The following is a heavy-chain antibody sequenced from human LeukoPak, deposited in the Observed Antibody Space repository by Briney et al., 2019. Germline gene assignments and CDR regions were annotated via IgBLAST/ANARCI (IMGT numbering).Heavy chain of an antibody. CDR3: AKAVRSWAFDI. CDR1: GFTFSSFA. D-gene: IGHD4-17*01. Sequence: GGSLRLSCAASGFTFSSFAMSWVRQAPGKGQEWVSAIRASDSSTVYADSVKGRFTISRDNSKNTLYLQMNSLRAEDTAVYYCAKAVRSWAFDIWGQGTKVTVSS. CDR2: IRASDSST. J-gene: IGHJ3*02. V-gene: IGHV3-23*01.